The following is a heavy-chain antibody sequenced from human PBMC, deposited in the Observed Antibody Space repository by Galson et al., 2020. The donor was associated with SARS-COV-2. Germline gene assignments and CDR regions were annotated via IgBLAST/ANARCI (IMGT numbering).Heavy chain of an antibody. D-gene: IGHD6-19*01. J-gene: IGHJ5*02. CDR1: GDSVSSNTAA. Sequence: SQTLSLTCAISGDSVSSNTAAWNWIRQSPSRGLEWLGRTYYRSTWHNNYAVSVKSRITINPDTPKNLFTLQLDSVTPEDTAVYYCARDGGAGWALHWFDPWGQGTLVTVSS. CDR3: ARDGGAGWALHWFDP. CDR2: TYYRSTWHN. V-gene: IGHV6-1*01.